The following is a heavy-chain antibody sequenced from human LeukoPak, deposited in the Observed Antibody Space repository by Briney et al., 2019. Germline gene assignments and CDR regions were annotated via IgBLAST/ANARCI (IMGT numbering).Heavy chain of an antibody. D-gene: IGHD7-27*01. J-gene: IGHJ4*02. V-gene: IGHV4-38-2*02. CDR3: ARTDRNWGYLDY. CDR2: IHHSGST. CDR1: AYSISSGYY. Sequence: SETLSLTCTVSAYSISSGYYWGWIRQPPGKGLEWIGSIHHSGSTYYNPSLKRRVTISVDTSKNQFCLKLSSVTAADTAVYYCARTDRNWGYLDYWGQGTLVTVSS.